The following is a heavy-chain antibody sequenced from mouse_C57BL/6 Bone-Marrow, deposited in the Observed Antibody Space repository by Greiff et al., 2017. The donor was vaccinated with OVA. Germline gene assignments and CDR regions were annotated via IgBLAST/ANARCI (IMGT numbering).Heavy chain of an antibody. J-gene: IGHJ2*01. CDR3: ARSITTVVGPYYFDY. D-gene: IGHD1-1*01. Sequence: EVQLQQSGPELVKPGASVKISCKASGYTFTDYYMNWVKQSHGKSLEWIGDINPNNGGTSYNQQFKGKATLTVDKSSSTAYMELRSLTSEDSAVYYCARSITTVVGPYYFDYWGQGTTLTVSS. V-gene: IGHV1-26*01. CDR1: GYTFTDYY. CDR2: INPNNGGT.